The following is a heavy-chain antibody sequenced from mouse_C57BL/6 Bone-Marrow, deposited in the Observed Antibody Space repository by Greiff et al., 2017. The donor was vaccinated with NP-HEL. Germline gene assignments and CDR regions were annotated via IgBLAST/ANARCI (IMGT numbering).Heavy chain of an antibody. J-gene: IGHJ4*01. Sequence: QVQLQQPGAELVMPGASVKLSCKASGYTFTSYWMHWVKQRPGQGLEWIGEIDPSDSYTNYNQKFKGKSTLTVDKSSSTAYMQLSSLTSEDSAVYDGDRGGAHYYAMDYWGQGTSVTVSA. CDR2: IDPSDSYT. CDR3: DRGGAHYYAMDY. CDR1: GYTFTSYW. V-gene: IGHV1-69*01.